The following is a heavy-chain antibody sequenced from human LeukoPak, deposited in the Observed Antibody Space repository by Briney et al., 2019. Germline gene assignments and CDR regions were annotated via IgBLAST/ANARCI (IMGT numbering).Heavy chain of an antibody. J-gene: IGHJ5*02. CDR3: ARDGPIAVAGTSFGWFGP. V-gene: IGHV1-8*01. CDR1: GYTFTSYD. Sequence: GASVKVSCKASGYTFTSYDINWVRQATGQGLEWMGWMNSNSGNTGYTQKFQGRVTMTRNTSINTAYMELSSLRSEDTAVYYCARDGPIAVAGTSFGWFGPWGQGTLVTVSS. CDR2: MNSNSGNT. D-gene: IGHD6-19*01.